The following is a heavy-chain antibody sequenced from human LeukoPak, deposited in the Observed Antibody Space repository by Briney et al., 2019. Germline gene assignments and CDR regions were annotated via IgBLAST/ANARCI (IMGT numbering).Heavy chain of an antibody. CDR2: MNPNSGNT. CDR3: ARHGQTTVTTGYYYGMDV. CDR1: GYTFTSYD. V-gene: IGHV1-8*01. J-gene: IGHJ6*02. D-gene: IGHD4-17*01. Sequence: ASVKVSCKASGYTFTSYDINWVRQATGQGPEWMGWMNPNSGNTGYAQKFQGRVTMTRNTSISTAYMELSSLRSEDTAVYYCARHGQTTVTTGYYYGMDVWGQGTTVTVSS.